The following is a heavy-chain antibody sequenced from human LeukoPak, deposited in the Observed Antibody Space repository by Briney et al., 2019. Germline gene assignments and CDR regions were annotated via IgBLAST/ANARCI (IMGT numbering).Heavy chain of an antibody. CDR2: ISWNSGSI. CDR1: GSTFDDYA. CDR3: AKDYCPATGWQFGMDV. V-gene: IGHV3-9*01. D-gene: IGHD4-17*01. J-gene: IGHJ6*02. Sequence: GGSLRLSRAASGSTFDDYAMHWVRQAPGKGLEWVSGISWNSGSIGYADSVKGRFTISRDNAKNSLYLQMNSLRAEDTALYYCAKDYCPATGWQFGMDVWGQGTTVTVSS.